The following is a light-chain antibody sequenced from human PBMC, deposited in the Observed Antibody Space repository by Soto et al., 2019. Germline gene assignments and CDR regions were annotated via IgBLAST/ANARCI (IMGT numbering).Light chain of an antibody. CDR2: DVT. J-gene: IGLJ2*01. CDR3: SSYTSSSTVL. Sequence: QSALTQPASVSGSPGQSITISCTGTSSDVGGYHFVSWYQQHPGKAPKLMIYDVTNRPSEVSNRFSGSKSGNAASLTISGLQAEDEADYYCSSYTSSSTVLFGGGTKLTVL. CDR1: SSDVGGYHF. V-gene: IGLV2-14*01.